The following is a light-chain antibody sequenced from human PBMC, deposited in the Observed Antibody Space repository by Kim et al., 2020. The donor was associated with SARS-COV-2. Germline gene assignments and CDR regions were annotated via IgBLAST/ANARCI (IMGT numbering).Light chain of an antibody. V-gene: IGLV4-69*01. CDR2: LNSDGSH. J-gene: IGLJ3*02. Sequence: ASVKLTCTLSSGHSSYAIAWHQQRPERGPRYLMKLNSDGSHNRGDGIPDRFSGSSSGAERYLTISSLQSEDEADYYCQTWGTGIAVFGGGTKLTVL. CDR3: QTWGTGIAV. CDR1: SGHSSYA.